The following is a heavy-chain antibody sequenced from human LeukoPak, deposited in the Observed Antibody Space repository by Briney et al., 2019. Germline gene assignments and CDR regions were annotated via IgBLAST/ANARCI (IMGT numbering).Heavy chain of an antibody. V-gene: IGHV4-4*02. J-gene: IGHJ4*02. CDR3: ARHSDLSDTLTGFSPGYFDS. Sequence: SETLSLTCAVSGGSISSSNWWSWVRQPPGKGLEWIAYLYYSGSANYNPSLKSRVTISLDTSRNQFSLKLSSVTAADTAVYYCARHSDLSDTLTGFSPGYFDSWGQGTLVTVSS. CDR1: GGSISSSNW. D-gene: IGHD3-9*01. CDR2: LYYSGSA.